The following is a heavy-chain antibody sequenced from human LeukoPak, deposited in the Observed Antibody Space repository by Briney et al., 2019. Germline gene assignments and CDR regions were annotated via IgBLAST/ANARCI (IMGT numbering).Heavy chain of an antibody. CDR1: GYTFTSYD. CDR2: MNPNSGNT. V-gene: IGHV1-8*01. CDR3: ARDQKAESTGSYYGSGISGYYMDV. Sequence: ASVKVCCKASGYTFTSYDINWVRQATGQGLEWMGWMNPNSGNTGYAQKFQGRVTMTRSTSISTAYMELSSLRSEDTAVYYCARDQKAESTGSYYGSGISGYYMDVWGKGTTVTVSS. D-gene: IGHD3-10*01. J-gene: IGHJ6*03.